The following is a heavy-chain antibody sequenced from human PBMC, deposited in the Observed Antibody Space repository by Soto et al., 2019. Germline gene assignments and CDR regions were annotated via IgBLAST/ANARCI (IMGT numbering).Heavy chain of an antibody. V-gene: IGHV1-8*02. D-gene: IGHD7-27*01. J-gene: IGHJ4*02. CDR3: ARGPRNWGADY. CDR2: MKPNSGDT. CDR1: EYTFNNYD. Sequence: QVQLVQSGAEVKKPGASVKVSCKASEYTFNNYDFTWVRQTTGQGLEWMGWMKPNSGDTGYAQKFQGRVTMTRNSSINTAYMELRSLTSEHTAVYYCARGPRNWGADYWGQGTLVTVSS.